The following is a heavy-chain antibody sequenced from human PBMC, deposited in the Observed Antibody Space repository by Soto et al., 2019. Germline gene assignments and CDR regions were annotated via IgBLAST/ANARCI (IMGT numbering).Heavy chain of an antibody. J-gene: IGHJ6*02. CDR2: IQTKTGGGTA. D-gene: IGHD4-17*01. V-gene: IGHV3-15*01. CDR3: ATDYGWAFQI. CDR1: GLSFSDVK. Sequence: GGSLRLSCAGSGLSFSDVKMTWVRQLPGKGLEWVGRIQTKTGGGTADYPAAVRGRFTISRDDSKNTLYLQLNSLKTEDTAVYYCATDYGWAFQIWGQGTTVTVSS.